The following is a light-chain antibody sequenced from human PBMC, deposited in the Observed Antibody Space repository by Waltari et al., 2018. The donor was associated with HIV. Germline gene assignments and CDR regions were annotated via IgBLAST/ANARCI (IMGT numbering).Light chain of an antibody. CDR1: DLNDNEY. CDR2: EVT. V-gene: IGLV2-14*01. J-gene: IGLJ2*01. CDR3: TSYISGTSPV. Sequence: QSALTQPASVSGSPGQSLTIPCDLNDNEYSSWYQRHPGKAPKVLIYEVTNRPSGLSNRFSGSKSGNTATLTISGLQPEDEADYFCTSYISGTSPVFGRGTRVTVL.